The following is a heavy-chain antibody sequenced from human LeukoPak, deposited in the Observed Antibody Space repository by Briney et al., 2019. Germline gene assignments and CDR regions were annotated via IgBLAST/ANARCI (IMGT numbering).Heavy chain of an antibody. CDR3: AKAVVIVPTATPFDY. Sequence: GGSLRLSCAASGFTFNDYGMSWVRQAPGKGLEWVSGINWNGGSTGYADSVKGRFTISRDNSKNTLYMQMNSLRAEDTAVYYCAKAVVIVPTATPFDYWGQGTLVTVSS. CDR2: INWNGGST. V-gene: IGHV3-20*04. J-gene: IGHJ4*02. CDR1: GFTFNDYG. D-gene: IGHD2-2*01.